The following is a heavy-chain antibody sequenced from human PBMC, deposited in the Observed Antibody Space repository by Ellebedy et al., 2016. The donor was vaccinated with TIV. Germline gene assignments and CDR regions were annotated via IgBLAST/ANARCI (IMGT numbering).Heavy chain of an antibody. D-gene: IGHD4-17*01. J-gene: IGHJ5*02. CDR1: GFNFRSYW. CDR3: ARRVSYGDYAVQVNPWFDP. Sequence: GGSLRLSCAASGFNFRSYWMTWVRQAPGKGLEWVAKIRQEGDEIYYVESVKGRFTISRDNAKNSLFLQMNSLRVEETAVYYYARRVSYGDYAVQVNPWFDPWGQGTLVTVSS. CDR2: IRQEGDEI. V-gene: IGHV3-7*01.